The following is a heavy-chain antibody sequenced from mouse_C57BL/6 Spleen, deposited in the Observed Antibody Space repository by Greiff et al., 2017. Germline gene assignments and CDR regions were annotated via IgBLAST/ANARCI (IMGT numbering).Heavy chain of an antibody. Sequence: QVQLQQSGAELARPGASVKLSCKASGYTFTSYGISWVKQRTGQGLEWIGEIYPRSGNTYYNEKFKGKATLTADKSASTAYMELRSLTSEDSAVYFWARSGTTAYWGQGTLVTVSA. D-gene: IGHD1-1*01. CDR3: ARSGTTAY. J-gene: IGHJ3*01. CDR1: GYTFTSYG. CDR2: IYPRSGNT. V-gene: IGHV1-81*01.